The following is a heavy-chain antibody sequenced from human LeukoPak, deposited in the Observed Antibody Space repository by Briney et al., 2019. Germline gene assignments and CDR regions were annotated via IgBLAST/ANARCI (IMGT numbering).Heavy chain of an antibody. D-gene: IGHD3-3*01. J-gene: IGHJ4*02. CDR2: VRYEQSAT. CDR1: GFNFSIYG. CDR3: VKDQGECPGSRCYLRFLEY. V-gene: IGHV3-30*02. Sequence: GGSQRLFCAASGFNFSIYGMHWVRQAPGKGLEWVTFVRYEQSATVYADSVQGRFAISRDDSKNTVYLQMNSLRVEDTALYFCVKDQGECPGSRCYLRFLEYWGQGTLVIVSS.